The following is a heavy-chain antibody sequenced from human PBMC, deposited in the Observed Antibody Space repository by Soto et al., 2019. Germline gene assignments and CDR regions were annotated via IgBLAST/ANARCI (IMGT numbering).Heavy chain of an antibody. CDR2: ISSSSSTI. D-gene: IGHD2-15*01. Sequence: GGFLRLSCAASGFTFSSYSMHWVRQAPGKGLEWVSYISSSSSTIYYADSVKGRFTISRDNAKNSLYLQMNSLRAEDTAVYYCGRDQVLFTQFDAFDIWGQGTMVNVSS. J-gene: IGHJ3*02. CDR1: GFTFSSYS. V-gene: IGHV3-48*01. CDR3: GRDQVLFTQFDAFDI.